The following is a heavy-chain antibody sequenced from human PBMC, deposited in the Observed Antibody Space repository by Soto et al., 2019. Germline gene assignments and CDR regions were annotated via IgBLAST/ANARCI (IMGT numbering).Heavy chain of an antibody. J-gene: IGHJ4*02. D-gene: IGHD2-21*02. CDR1: GYTFTSYG. V-gene: IGHV1-18*04. Sequence: QVQLVQSGAEVKKPGASVKVSCKASGYTFTSYGISWVRQAPGQGLEWMGWISAYNGNTKYSQKFQGRVTITRDTSASTAYMELSSLRSEDTAVYYCARDAYCGGDCLYFDYWGQGTLVTVSS. CDR3: ARDAYCGGDCLYFDY. CDR2: ISAYNGNT.